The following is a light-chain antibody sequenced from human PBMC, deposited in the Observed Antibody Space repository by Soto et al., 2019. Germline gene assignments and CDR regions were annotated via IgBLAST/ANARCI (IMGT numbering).Light chain of an antibody. J-gene: IGKJ1*01. CDR2: GAS. CDR3: QQYNNWPPWT. CDR1: QSVSSN. V-gene: IGKV3-15*01. Sequence: EIVMTQSPAPLSVSPGARATLSCRASQSVSSNLAWYQQKPGQAPRLLIYGASTRATGIPARFSGSGSGTEFTLTISSLQSEDFAVYYCQQYNNWPPWTVGQGTKVEIK.